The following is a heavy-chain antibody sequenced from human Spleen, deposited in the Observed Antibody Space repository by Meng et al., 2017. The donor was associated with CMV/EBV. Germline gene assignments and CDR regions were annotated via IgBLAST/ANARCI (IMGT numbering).Heavy chain of an antibody. D-gene: IGHD2-15*01. CDR3: AKLVAGYCSGGLCYFDN. CDR1: FTFCSYA. V-gene: IGHV3-23*03. J-gene: IGHJ4*02. Sequence: FTFCSYAMSWVRQAPGKGLEWVSVIYSGGTTTMYADSVKGRFTISRDDSKNTLYLQMNSLRVEDTALYYCAKLVAGYCSGGLCYFDNWGQGTLVTVSS. CDR2: IYSGGTTT.